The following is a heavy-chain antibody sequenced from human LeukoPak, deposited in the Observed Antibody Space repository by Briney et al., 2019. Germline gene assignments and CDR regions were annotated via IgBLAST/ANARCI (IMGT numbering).Heavy chain of an antibody. V-gene: IGHV1-69*02. CDR3: ASLDYYDSSGYYYGRLDY. CDR2: IIPILGIA. J-gene: IGHJ4*02. CDR1: GYTFTGYY. Sequence: SVKVSCKASGYTFTGYYMHWVRQAPGQGLEWMGRIIPILGIANYAQKFQGRVTITADKSTSTAYMELSSLRSEDTAVYYCASLDYYDSSGYYYGRLDYWGQGTLVTVSS. D-gene: IGHD3-22*01.